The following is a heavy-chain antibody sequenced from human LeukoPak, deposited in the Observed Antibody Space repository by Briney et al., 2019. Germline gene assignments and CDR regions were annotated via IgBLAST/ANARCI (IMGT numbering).Heavy chain of an antibody. D-gene: IGHD6-13*01. CDR1: GITFRTSS. J-gene: IGHJ4*02. V-gene: IGHV3-21*01. CDR3: SRSLFRQQVEPFDY. Sequence: GGSLRLSCTVSGITFRTSSFNWVRQVPGKGLEWVSSISSSGTYMYYSDSVEGRFTISRDNAKNSVFLQMNSLRAEDTAVYYCSRSLFRQQVEPFDYXXXGTLVTVSS. CDR2: ISSSGTYM.